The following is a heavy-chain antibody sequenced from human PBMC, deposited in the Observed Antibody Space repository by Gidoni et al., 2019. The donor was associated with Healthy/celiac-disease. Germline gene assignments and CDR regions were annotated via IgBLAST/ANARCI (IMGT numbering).Heavy chain of an antibody. Sequence: EVQLLASGGGLVQPGGSLRLSCAASGFTFSSHDLNWVRQAPGKGLEWVSAISGSGGSTYYADSVKGRFTISRDNSKNTLYLQMNSLRAEDTAVYYCAFIPGAYCGGDCYSGIAFDIWGQGTMVTVSS. V-gene: IGHV3-23*01. CDR3: AFIPGAYCGGDCYSGIAFDI. CDR1: GFTFSSHD. CDR2: ISGSGGST. D-gene: IGHD2-21*02. J-gene: IGHJ3*02.